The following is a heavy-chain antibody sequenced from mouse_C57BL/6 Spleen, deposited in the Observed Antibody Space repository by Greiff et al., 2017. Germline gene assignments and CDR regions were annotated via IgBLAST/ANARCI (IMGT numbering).Heavy chain of an antibody. CDR2: IDPNSGGT. Sequence: QVQLQQPGAELVKPGASVKLSCKASGYTFTSYWMHWVKQRPGRGLEWIGRIDPNSGGTKYNEKFKSKATLTVDKPSSTAYMPLSSLTSEDSAVYYCARSGGLGPWFAYWGQGTLVTVAA. CDR1: GYTFTSYW. J-gene: IGHJ3*01. V-gene: IGHV1-72*01. CDR3: ARSGGLGPWFAY. D-gene: IGHD3-1*01.